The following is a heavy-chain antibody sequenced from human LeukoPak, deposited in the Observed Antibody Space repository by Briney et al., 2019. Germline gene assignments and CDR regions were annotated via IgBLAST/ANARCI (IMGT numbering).Heavy chain of an antibody. J-gene: IGHJ4*02. Sequence: PQTLSLTCAVAGYSISSGYYGGWIPQAPGKGRWGSGTIYHNGNTYYNPSLKSRVTISVDTSKNQFSLKLSSVTAADTAVYYCARVRYNYGDSDYWGQGTLVTVSS. D-gene: IGHD5-18*01. V-gene: IGHV4-38-2*01. CDR2: IYHNGNT. CDR1: GYSISSGYY. CDR3: ARVRYNYGDSDY.